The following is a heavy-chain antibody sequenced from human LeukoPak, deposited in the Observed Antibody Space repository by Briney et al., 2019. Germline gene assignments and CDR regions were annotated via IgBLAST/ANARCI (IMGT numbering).Heavy chain of an antibody. Sequence: GGSLRLSCAASGFTFSSYSMNWVRQAPGKGLEWVSYISSSSSTIYYADSVKGRFTISRDNAKNSLYLQMNSLRAEDTAAYYCARVRYSSSSEFMDVWGKGTTVTVSS. D-gene: IGHD6-6*01. J-gene: IGHJ6*03. CDR2: ISSSSSTI. V-gene: IGHV3-48*01. CDR1: GFTFSSYS. CDR3: ARVRYSSSSEFMDV.